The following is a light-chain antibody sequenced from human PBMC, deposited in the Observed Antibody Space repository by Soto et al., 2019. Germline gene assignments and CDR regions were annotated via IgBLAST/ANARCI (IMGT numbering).Light chain of an antibody. CDR3: AAWDDSLNGPV. Sequence: QSVLTQPPSASGTPGQRVTISCSGSSSNIGGNTVNWYQQLPPTAPKLLIHSNNQRPAGVPDRFCGSKSGTSASLDISGLQSEDEADYYCAAWDDSLNGPVFGGGTKVTVL. CDR2: SNN. V-gene: IGLV1-44*01. J-gene: IGLJ3*02. CDR1: SSNIGGNT.